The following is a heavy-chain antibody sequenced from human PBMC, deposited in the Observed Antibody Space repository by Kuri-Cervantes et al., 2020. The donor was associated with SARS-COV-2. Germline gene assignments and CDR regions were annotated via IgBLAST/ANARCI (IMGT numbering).Heavy chain of an antibody. CDR2: IIPIFGTA. D-gene: IGHD3-10*01. CDR3: ARDQYGSGGMGNY. J-gene: IGHJ4*02. Sequence: SVKVSCKASGGTFSSYAISWVRQAPGQGLEWMGGIIPIFGTANYAQKFQGRVTVTTDESTSTAYMELSSLRSEDTAVYYCARDQYGSGGMGNYWGQGTLVTVSS. V-gene: IGHV1-69*05. CDR1: GGTFSSYA.